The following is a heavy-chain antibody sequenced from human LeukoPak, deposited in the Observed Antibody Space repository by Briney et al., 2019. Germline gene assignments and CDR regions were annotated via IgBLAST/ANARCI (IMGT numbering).Heavy chain of an antibody. Sequence: PGGSLRLSCAASGFPFSNYWMSWVRQAPGKGLEWVANMKEDGGEINYVDSVKGRFTISRDNAKNSLFLQMNSLRVDDTAVYCCARDRGYSTFDYWGQGTLVTVSS. CDR1: GFPFSNYW. V-gene: IGHV3-7*01. CDR2: MKEDGGEI. D-gene: IGHD4-23*01. J-gene: IGHJ4*02. CDR3: ARDRGYSTFDY.